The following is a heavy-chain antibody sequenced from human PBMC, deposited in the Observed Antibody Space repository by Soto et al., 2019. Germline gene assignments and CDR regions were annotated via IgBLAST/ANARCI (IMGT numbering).Heavy chain of an antibody. CDR1: GFTFSIYA. CDR2: ISFDGSKT. Sequence: VQLVESGGGVVQPGRSLRLSCAASGFTFSIYAMNWVRQAPGKGLEGVAFISFDGSKTYYAASVKGRFTISRDNSRNTVYLQMNNLRPGDAAVYHCANLLNVAAAGTPHYYGVDVWGQGTTVTVS. D-gene: IGHD6-13*01. J-gene: IGHJ6*02. V-gene: IGHV3-30-3*01. CDR3: ANLLNVAAAGTPHYYGVDV.